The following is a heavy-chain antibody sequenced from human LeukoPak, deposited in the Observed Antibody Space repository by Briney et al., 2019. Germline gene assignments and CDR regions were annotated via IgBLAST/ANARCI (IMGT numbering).Heavy chain of an antibody. CDR3: ARAPGYDFWSGCYYFDY. CDR2: IYYSGST. V-gene: IGHV4-39*07. D-gene: IGHD3-3*01. Sequence: SEALSLTCIVSAGSISSSSYYWGWIRQPPGKGLEWIGSIYYSGSTYYNPSVKSRVTISEDTSKNQFSLKLSSVTAADTAVYYCARAPGYDFWSGCYYFDYWGQGTLVTVSS. J-gene: IGHJ4*02. CDR1: AGSISSSSYY.